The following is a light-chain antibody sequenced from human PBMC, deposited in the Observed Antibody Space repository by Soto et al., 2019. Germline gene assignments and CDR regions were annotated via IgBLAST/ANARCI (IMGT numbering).Light chain of an antibody. CDR3: QQYNNYPWT. J-gene: IGKJ1*01. CDR2: KAS. CDR1: QSISSW. Sequence: DIQMTQSPSTLSASVGDRVTITCRASQSISSWLAWFQQKPGKAPKLLIYKASSLESEVPSRFSGSGSGTEFTLTIRSLQPDDFATYYCQQYNNYPWTFGQGTKVEIK. V-gene: IGKV1-5*03.